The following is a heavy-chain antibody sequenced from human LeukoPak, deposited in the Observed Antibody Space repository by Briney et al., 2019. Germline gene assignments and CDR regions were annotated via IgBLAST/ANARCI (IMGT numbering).Heavy chain of an antibody. CDR2: FDPEDGET. D-gene: IGHD3-10*01. CDR3: ATRRSITMVRGLFDY. V-gene: IGHV1-24*01. J-gene: IGHJ4*02. Sequence: FDPEDGETIYAQKFQGRVTMTEDTSTDTAYMELSSLRSEDTAVYYCATRRSITMVRGLFDYWGQGTLVTVSS.